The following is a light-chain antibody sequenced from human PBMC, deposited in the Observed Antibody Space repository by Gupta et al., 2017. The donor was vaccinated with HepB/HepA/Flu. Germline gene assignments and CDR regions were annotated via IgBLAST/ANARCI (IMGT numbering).Light chain of an antibody. Sequence: SALTQHPAASGSPGQSVTISCTGSSHDIGYSNFVSWYQQHPGNAAKLIIYEVSKRPSVLPRLFSCPTSGTTASPTASALPADDAAYYHCCSYATNNKMGVFGGGTKLTVL. J-gene: IGLJ3*02. CDR3: CSYATNNKMGV. V-gene: IGLV2-8*01. CDR2: EVS. CDR1: SHDIGYSNF.